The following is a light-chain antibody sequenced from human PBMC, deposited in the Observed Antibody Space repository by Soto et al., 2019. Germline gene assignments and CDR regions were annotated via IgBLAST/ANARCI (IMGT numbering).Light chain of an antibody. J-gene: IGLJ1*01. Sequence: SSELTQRPSVSVAPGQTARNICGGNNTGSKSVHWYQQKPGQAPVLVVYDDSDRPSGIPERFSGSNSGNTATLTISRVEAGDEADYYCQVWDSSSDHPSYVFGTGTKVTVL. V-gene: IGLV3-21*02. CDR3: QVWDSSSDHPSYV. CDR1: NTGSKS. CDR2: DDS.